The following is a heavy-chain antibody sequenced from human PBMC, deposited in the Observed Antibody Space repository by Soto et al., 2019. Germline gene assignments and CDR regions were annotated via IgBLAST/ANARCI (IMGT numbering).Heavy chain of an antibody. CDR2: MSYDGSFV. Sequence: GGSLRLSCVVSGLTFSDYGFHWVRQAPGKGLDWVAAMSYDGSFVYYADSVRGRFTISRDNSRNTLDLQMNTLRHEDTAVYYCAKERGRNRNFAMDVWGQGTSVTVSS. CDR1: GLTFSDYG. CDR3: AKERGRNRNFAMDV. D-gene: IGHD1-1*01. J-gene: IGHJ6*02. V-gene: IGHV3-30*18.